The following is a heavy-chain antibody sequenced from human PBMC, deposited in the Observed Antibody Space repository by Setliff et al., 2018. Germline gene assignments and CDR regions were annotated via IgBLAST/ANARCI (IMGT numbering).Heavy chain of an antibody. D-gene: IGHD4-17*01. J-gene: IGHJ4*02. CDR3: ARDFLGIHIDHGNALDDY. V-gene: IGHV1-69*13. Sequence: SVKVSCKASGGTFNTYAISWVRQAPGQGLEWMGGIIPIFGTTNYAQKFQGRVTITADESTSTAYMELSSLRSEDTAVYYCARDFLGIHIDHGNALDDYWGQGTL. CDR1: GGTFNTYA. CDR2: IIPIFGTT.